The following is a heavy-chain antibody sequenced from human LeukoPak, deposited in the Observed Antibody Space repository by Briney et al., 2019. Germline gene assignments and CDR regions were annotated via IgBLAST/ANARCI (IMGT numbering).Heavy chain of an antibody. V-gene: IGHV3-7*02. Sequence: GGSLRLSCAASGFTFSTYWMTWVRQAPGKGLEWVANIKEDGSEKYHVDSVEGRFTVSRDNAKSSLYLQMNTLRAEDTAVYYCAKSGYSSGIHDSFDIWGQGTMVTVSS. J-gene: IGHJ3*02. CDR2: IKEDGSEK. CDR1: GFTFSTYW. D-gene: IGHD5-18*01. CDR3: AKSGYSSGIHDSFDI.